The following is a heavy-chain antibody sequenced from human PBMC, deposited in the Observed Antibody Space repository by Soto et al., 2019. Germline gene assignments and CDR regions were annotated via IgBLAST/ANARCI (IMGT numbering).Heavy chain of an antibody. J-gene: IGHJ3*02. CDR3: ATWDIVATISGRDAFDI. CDR1: GFTFSSYA. CDR2: ISGSGGST. D-gene: IGHD5-12*01. Sequence: EVQLLESGGGLVQPGGSLRLSCAASGFTFSSYAMCWVRQAPGKGLEWVSAISGSGGSTYYADSVKGRFTISRDNSKNTLYLQMNSLRAEDTAVYYCATWDIVATISGRDAFDIWGQGTMVTVSS. V-gene: IGHV3-23*01.